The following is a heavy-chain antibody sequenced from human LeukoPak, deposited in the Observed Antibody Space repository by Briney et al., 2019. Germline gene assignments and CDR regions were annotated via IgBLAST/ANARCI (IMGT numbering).Heavy chain of an antibody. D-gene: IGHD5-18*01. CDR2: IIPIPGIA. J-gene: IGHJ4*02. Sequence: SVKVSCKASGGTFSSYTISWVRQAPGQGLEWMGRIIPIPGIANYAQKFQGRVTITADKSTSTAYMELSSLRSEDTAVYYCASAGATGTRRGYSYGSFDYWGQGTLVTVSS. V-gene: IGHV1-69*02. CDR3: ASAGATGTRRGYSYGSFDY. CDR1: GGTFSSYT.